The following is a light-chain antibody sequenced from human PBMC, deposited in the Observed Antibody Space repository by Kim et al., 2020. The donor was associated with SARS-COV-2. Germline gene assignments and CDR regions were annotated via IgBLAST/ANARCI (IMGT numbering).Light chain of an antibody. J-gene: IGKJ5*01. V-gene: IGKV3-20*01. CDR1: QNIRGDS. Sequence: EMVLTQSPATVSLSPGETVTLSCRASQNIRGDSLAWYQQRPGQAPRVLIYGASSRATGMPDRFSASGSGTDFTLTISRLQPEDFAVYYCQQYVDSPFTFGQGTRLEIK. CDR3: QQYVDSPFT. CDR2: GAS.